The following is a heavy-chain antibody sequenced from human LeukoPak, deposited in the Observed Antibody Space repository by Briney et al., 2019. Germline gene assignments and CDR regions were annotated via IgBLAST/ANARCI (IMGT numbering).Heavy chain of an antibody. CDR3: AREGDTQGFFDY. J-gene: IGHJ4*02. CDR1: GGTFMRHS. Sequence: GASVKVSCKASGGTFMRHSISWVRQAPGQGLEWMGGIIPILAAADYPQKYQGRVTITRDTSASTAYMELSSLRSEDTAVYYCAREGDTQGFFDYWGQGTLVTVSS. CDR2: IIPILAAA. V-gene: IGHV1-69*16. D-gene: IGHD5-18*01.